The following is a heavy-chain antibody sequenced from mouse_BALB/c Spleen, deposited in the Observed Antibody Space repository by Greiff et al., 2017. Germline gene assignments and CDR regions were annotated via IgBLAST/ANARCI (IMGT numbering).Heavy chain of an antibody. CDR1: GFNIKDTY. J-gene: IGHJ2*01. Sequence: EVKLMESGAELVKPGASVKLSCTASGFNIKDTYMHWVKQRPEQGLEWIGRIDPANGNTKYDPKFQGKATITADTSSNTAYLQLSSLTSEDTAVYYCDRRGLRVDYWGQGTTLTVSA. CDR2: IDPANGNT. D-gene: IGHD2-4*01. V-gene: IGHV14-3*02. CDR3: DRRGLRVDY.